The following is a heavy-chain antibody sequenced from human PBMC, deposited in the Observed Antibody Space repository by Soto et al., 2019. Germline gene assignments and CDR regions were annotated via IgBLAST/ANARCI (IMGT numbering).Heavy chain of an antibody. Sequence: QVQLVESGGGVVQPGRSLRLSCAASGFTFSSYGMHWVRQAPGKGLEWVAVIWDDGSNKYYADSVKGRFTISRDNSKNKLCLEVNSLRAEETDVYYCAREGGPGGPYYSGIAVLGQGTTVTVSS. CDR2: IWDDGSNK. J-gene: IGHJ6*01. D-gene: IGHD2-15*01. V-gene: IGHV3-33*01. CDR1: GFTFSSYG. CDR3: AREGGPGGPYYSGIAV.